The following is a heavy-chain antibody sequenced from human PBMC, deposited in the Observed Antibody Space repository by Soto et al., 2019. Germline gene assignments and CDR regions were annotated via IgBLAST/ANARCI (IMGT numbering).Heavy chain of an antibody. CDR2: IYYSGST. V-gene: IGHV4-59*08. CDR1: GGSISSYY. CDR3: ARLLDYGDSPSNWFDP. Sequence: SETLSLSCTVSGGSISSYYWSWIRQPPGKGLEWIGYIYYSGSTNYNPSLKSRVTISVDTSKNQFSLKLSSVTAADTAVYYCARLLDYGDSPSNWFDPWGQGTLVTGSS. D-gene: IGHD4-17*01. J-gene: IGHJ5*02.